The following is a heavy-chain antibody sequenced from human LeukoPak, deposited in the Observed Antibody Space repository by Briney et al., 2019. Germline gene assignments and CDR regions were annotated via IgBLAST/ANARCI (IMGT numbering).Heavy chain of an antibody. V-gene: IGHV3-74*01. D-gene: IGHD1-14*01. Sequence: GGSLRLSCAASGFTFSDYYMHWVRQAPGKGLVWVSRIKTDGSSTTYADSVKGQFTISRDNAKHTLYLQMNSLRAEDTAVYYCARGPRNYYAMDVWGKGTKVTVSS. CDR3: ARGPRNYYAMDV. J-gene: IGHJ6*04. CDR1: GFTFSDYY. CDR2: IKTDGSST.